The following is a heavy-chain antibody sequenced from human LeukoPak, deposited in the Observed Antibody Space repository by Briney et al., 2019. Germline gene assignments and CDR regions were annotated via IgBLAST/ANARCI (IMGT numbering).Heavy chain of an antibody. CDR1: GYTFTTYA. CDR3: ARSFSEAFDI. J-gene: IGHJ3*02. V-gene: IGHV1-3*01. Sequence: ASVKVSCKASGYTFTTYAMHWVRQAPGQRLEWMGWINAGNGNTKYSQKFQGRVTITRDTSASTAYMELSSLKSEDTAIYYCARSFSEAFDIWGQGTRVTVSS. D-gene: IGHD2/OR15-2a*01. CDR2: INAGNGNT.